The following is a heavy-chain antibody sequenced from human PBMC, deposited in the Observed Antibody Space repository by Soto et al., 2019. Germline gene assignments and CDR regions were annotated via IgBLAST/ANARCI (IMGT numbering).Heavy chain of an antibody. Sequence: SETLSLTCTVSGCSISSGGYYLSWIRQHPGKGLEWIGYIYYSGSTYYNPSLKSRVTISVDTSKNQFSLKLSSVTAADTAVYYCARVSALDTAMAAFDYWGQGTLVTVSS. CDR2: IYYSGST. D-gene: IGHD5-18*01. J-gene: IGHJ4*02. CDR3: ARVSALDTAMAAFDY. CDR1: GCSISSGGYY. V-gene: IGHV4-31*03.